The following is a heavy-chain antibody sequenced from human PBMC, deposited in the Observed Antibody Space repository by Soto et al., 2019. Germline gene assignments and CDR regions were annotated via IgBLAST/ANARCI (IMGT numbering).Heavy chain of an antibody. CDR1: GGSISSGDYY. Sequence: LSLTCTVSGGSISSGDYYWSWIRQPPGKGLEWIGYIYYSGSTYYNPSLKSRVTISVDTSKNQFSLKLSSVTAADTAVYYCARDHYVYDILTGYGYYYGMDVWGQGTTVTVSS. CDR2: IYYSGST. CDR3: ARDHYVYDILTGYGYYYGMDV. D-gene: IGHD3-9*01. V-gene: IGHV4-30-4*01. J-gene: IGHJ6*02.